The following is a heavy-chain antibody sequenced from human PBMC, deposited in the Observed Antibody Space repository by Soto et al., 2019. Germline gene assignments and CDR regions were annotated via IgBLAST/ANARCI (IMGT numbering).Heavy chain of an antibody. J-gene: IGHJ4*02. D-gene: IGHD3-10*01. CDR1: GGSISLERFY. CDR3: ALEFSSAHITDYHF. CDR2: VSHTGAT. V-gene: IGHV4-61*01. Sequence: QVQLQESGPGLVKPSETLSLTCTVSGGSISLERFYWTWIRQPPGKGLEWIGYVSHTGATNYYPSLPSRVDISLETSRNQCSLKLRSLTAADSAVYFCALEFSSAHITDYHFWGQGTLVSVSA.